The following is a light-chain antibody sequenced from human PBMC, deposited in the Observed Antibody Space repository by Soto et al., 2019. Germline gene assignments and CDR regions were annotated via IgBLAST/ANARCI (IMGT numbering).Light chain of an antibody. CDR3: QQYGNWLSVT. CDR1: QSVHGN. Sequence: IVMTQSPATLSVSPGERATLSCRASQSVHGNLAWYQQKPGQAPRLLIYAASTRATGVPARFSGSGSGTDFTLTVSGLQSEDFAIYYCQQYGNWLSVTFGPGTRLDIK. CDR2: AAS. V-gene: IGKV3-15*01. J-gene: IGKJ3*01.